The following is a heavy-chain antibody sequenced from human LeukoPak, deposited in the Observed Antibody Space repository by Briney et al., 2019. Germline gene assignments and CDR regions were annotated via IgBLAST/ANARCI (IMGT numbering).Heavy chain of an antibody. CDR3: ATPKSTSSAWCLAALDY. Sequence: GGSLRLSCAASGFTFSGYAMSWVRQAPGKGLAWVSAISGSGGTTYYADSVEGRFTISRDNSKNTLYLQMNSLRADDTAIYYCATPKSTSSAWCLAALDYWGQGTLVTVSS. D-gene: IGHD6-19*01. V-gene: IGHV3-23*01. CDR2: ISGSGGTT. J-gene: IGHJ4*02. CDR1: GFTFSGYA.